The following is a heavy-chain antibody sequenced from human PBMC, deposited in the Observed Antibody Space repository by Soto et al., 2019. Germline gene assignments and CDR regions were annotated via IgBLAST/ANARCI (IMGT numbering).Heavy chain of an antibody. CDR1: GGTFSSYA. V-gene: IGHV1-69*06. CDR3: ARGPRITMVRGVISDYYYYGMDV. J-gene: IGHJ6*02. Sequence: QVQLVQSGAEVKKPGSSVKVSCKASGGTFSSYAISWVRQAPGQGLEWMGGIIPIFGTENYAQKFQGRVTITADKSTSTAYMELSSLRSEDTAVYYCARGPRITMVRGVISDYYYYGMDVWGQGTTVTVSS. CDR2: IIPIFGTE. D-gene: IGHD3-10*01.